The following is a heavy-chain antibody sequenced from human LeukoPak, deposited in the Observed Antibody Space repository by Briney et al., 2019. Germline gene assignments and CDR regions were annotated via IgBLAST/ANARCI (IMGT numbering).Heavy chain of an antibody. CDR1: GPTLHSFA. D-gene: IGHD6-19*01. V-gene: IGHV3-23*01. Sequence: GGSLRLSCAPSGPTLHSFAMSWVRQAPGKGLEWLAVTSGTEDSTHYADSVRGRFIISTDSSKKSLYLQMNSLRAEDTAVYYCTKDLMTGFSSGWYFGYWGLGTLVTVSS. J-gene: IGHJ4*02. CDR3: TKDLMTGFSSGWYFGY. CDR2: TSGTEDST.